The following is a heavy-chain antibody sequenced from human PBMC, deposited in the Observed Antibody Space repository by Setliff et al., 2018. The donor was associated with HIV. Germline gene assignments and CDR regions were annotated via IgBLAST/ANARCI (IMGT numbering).Heavy chain of an antibody. V-gene: IGHV3-20*04. D-gene: IGHD3-10*01. CDR1: GFKFDDYG. J-gene: IGHJ4*02. Sequence: RPGGSLRLSCAASGFKFDDYGMSWVRQGPGKGLEWVAGISWSGSGIGYGDSVKGRFTISRDDDRNFLFLQMNSLRAEDTAIYYCARDGERWPDYFDYWGQGTLVTVSS. CDR3: ARDGERWPDYFDY. CDR2: ISWSGSGI.